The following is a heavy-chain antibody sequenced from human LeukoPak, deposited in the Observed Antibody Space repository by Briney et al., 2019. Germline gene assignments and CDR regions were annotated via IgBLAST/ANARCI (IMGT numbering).Heavy chain of an antibody. J-gene: IGHJ4*02. V-gene: IGHV3-48*04. CDR1: GFTFSSYS. D-gene: IGHD2-2*01. CDR3: ARVTLYCSSTSCYEGDDY. CDR2: ISSSSSTI. Sequence: PGGSLRLSCAASGFTFSSYSMNWVRQAPGKGLEWVSYISSSSSTIYYADSVKGRFTISRDNAKNSLYLQMNSLRAEDTAVYYCARVTLYCSSTSCYEGDDYWGQGTLVTVSS.